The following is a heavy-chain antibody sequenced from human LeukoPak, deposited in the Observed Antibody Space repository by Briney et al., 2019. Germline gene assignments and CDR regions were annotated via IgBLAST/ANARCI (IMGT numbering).Heavy chain of an antibody. CDR1: GCSVTTYH. D-gene: IGHD3-16*01. CDR2: IHYSGGA. V-gene: IGHV4-59*02. CDR3: ARAEGAASHI. J-gene: IGHJ3*02. Sequence: SETLSLTCAVSGCSVTTYHWTWIRQPPGKGLEWIGHIHYSGGADYNPSLKSRVSMSLDTSKNHFSLRLTSVTAADTGVYFCARAEGAASHIWGQGTMVSVSS.